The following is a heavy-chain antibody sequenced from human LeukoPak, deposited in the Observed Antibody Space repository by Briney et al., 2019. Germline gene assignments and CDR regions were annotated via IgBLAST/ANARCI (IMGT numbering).Heavy chain of an antibody. Sequence: SETLSLTCTVSGGSVSSGSYYWSWIRQPPGKGLEWIGYIYYSGSTIYNPSLKSRVTIPVDTSKNQFSLKLSSVTAADTAVYYCAARPTEYSCSDDYWGQGTLVTVSS. V-gene: IGHV4-61*01. CDR3: AARPTEYSCSDDY. D-gene: IGHD6-6*01. CDR1: GGSVSSGSYY. J-gene: IGHJ4*02. CDR2: IYYSGST.